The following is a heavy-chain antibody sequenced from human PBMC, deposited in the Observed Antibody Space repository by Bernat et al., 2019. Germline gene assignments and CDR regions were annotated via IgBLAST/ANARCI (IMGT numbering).Heavy chain of an antibody. CDR2: ISSSSSTI. Sequence: EVQLVESGGGLVQPGGSLRLSCAASGFTFSSYSMNWVRQAPGKGLEWVSYISSSSSTIFYADSVKGRFTISRDNSKNTLYLQMNSLRAEDTAVYYCAKMAMLVYFDYWGQGTLVTVSS. D-gene: IGHD3-16*01. CDR1: GFTFSSYS. J-gene: IGHJ4*02. V-gene: IGHV3-48*01. CDR3: AKMAMLVYFDY.